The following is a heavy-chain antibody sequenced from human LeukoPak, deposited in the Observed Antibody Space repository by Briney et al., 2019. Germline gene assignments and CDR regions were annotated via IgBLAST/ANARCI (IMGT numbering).Heavy chain of an antibody. Sequence: PSQTLSLTCTVSGGSISSGSYYWSWIRQPAGKGLEWIGRIYTSGSTNYNPSLKSRVTISVDTSKNQFSLKLSSVTAADTAVYYCARRFRIGSGSYYNLDYFDYWGQGTLVTVSS. D-gene: IGHD3-10*01. J-gene: IGHJ4*02. V-gene: IGHV4-61*02. CDR2: IYTSGST. CDR1: GGSISSGSYY. CDR3: ARRFRIGSGSYYNLDYFDY.